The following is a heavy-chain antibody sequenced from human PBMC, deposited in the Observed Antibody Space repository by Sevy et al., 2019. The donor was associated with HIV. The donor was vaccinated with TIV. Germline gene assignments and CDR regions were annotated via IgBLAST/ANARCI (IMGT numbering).Heavy chain of an antibody. CDR3: AKDQGPYGSGSPEF. J-gene: IGHJ4*02. D-gene: IGHD3-10*01. Sequence: GGSLRLSCEALGFTFGGSALHWVRQAPGRGLEWVGVIWFDGSFKYYEDSVKGRFTISRDNAKNTAYLQINSLRGEDTAVYYCAKDQGPYGSGSPEFWGQGALVTVSS. CDR2: IWFDGSFK. CDR1: GFTFGGSA. V-gene: IGHV3-33*03.